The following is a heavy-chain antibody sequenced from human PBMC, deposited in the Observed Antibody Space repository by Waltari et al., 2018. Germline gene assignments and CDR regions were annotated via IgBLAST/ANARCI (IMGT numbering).Heavy chain of an antibody. D-gene: IGHD3-16*01. CDR1: GGSFSGYY. J-gene: IGHJ6*02. V-gene: IGHV4-34*01. CDR2: IYHSGST. Sequence: QVQLQQWGAGLLKPSETLSLTCAVYGGSFSGYYWSWIRQPPGKGLEWIGSIYHSGSTYYNPSLKSRVTISVDTSKNQFSLKLSSVTAADTAVYYCARLEGGSPYYGMDVWGQGTTVTVSS. CDR3: ARLEGGSPYYGMDV.